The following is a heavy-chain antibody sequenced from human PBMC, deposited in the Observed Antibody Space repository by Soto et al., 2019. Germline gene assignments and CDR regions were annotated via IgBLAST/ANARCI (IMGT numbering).Heavy chain of an antibody. CDR1: GGSFSGYY. J-gene: IGHJ4*02. CDR2: INHSGST. Sequence: SETLSLTCAVYGGSFSGYYWSWIRQPPGKGLEWIGEINHSGSTNYNPSLKSRVTISVDTSKNQFSLKLSSVTAADTAVYYCAAPGNLIDYWGQGTLVTVSS. CDR3: AAPGNLIDY. V-gene: IGHV4-34*01. D-gene: IGHD3-10*01.